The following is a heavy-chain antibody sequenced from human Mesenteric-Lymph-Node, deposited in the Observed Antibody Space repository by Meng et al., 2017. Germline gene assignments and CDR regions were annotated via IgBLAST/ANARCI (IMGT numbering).Heavy chain of an antibody. D-gene: IGHD4-23*01. CDR2: ISWNSGSI. CDR3: ARDYGGNSDY. CDR1: GFTFDDYA. V-gene: IGHV3-9*01. J-gene: IGHJ4*02. Sequence: SLKISCAASGFTFDDYAMHWVRQAPGKGLEWVSGISWNSGSIGYADSVKGRFTISRDNAKNSLYLQMNSLRAEDTAVYYCARDYGGNSDYWGQGTLVTVSS.